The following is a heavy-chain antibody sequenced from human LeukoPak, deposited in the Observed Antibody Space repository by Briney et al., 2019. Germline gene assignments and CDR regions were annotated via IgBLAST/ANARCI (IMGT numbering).Heavy chain of an antibody. V-gene: IGHV4-34*01. D-gene: IGHD3-16*02. CDR1: GGSFSGYY. CDR3: ARRGDYVWGSYHSPADY. Sequence: PSETLSLTCAVYGGSFSGYYWSWIRQPPGKGLEWIGEINHSGSTNYNPSLKSRVTISVDTSKNQFSLKLSSVTAADTAVYYCARRGDYVWGSYHSPADYWGQGTLVTVSS. CDR2: INHSGST. J-gene: IGHJ4*02.